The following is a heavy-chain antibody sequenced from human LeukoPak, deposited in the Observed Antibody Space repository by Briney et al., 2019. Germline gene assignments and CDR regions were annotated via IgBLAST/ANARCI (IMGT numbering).Heavy chain of an antibody. D-gene: IGHD4-17*01. CDR3: ARDRRNYGDYGSAFDI. J-gene: IGHJ3*02. Sequence: ASVKVSCKASGYTFTSYYMHWVRQAPGQGLEWMGIINPSGGSTSYAQKFQGRVTMTRDMSTSTVYMELSSLRSEDTAVYYCARDRRNYGDYGSAFDIWGQGTMVTVSS. V-gene: IGHV1-46*01. CDR1: GYTFTSYY. CDR2: INPSGGST.